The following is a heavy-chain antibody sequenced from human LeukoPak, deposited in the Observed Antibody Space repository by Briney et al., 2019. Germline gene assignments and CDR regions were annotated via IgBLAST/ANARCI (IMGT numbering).Heavy chain of an antibody. CDR1: GFVFSTYG. D-gene: IGHD1-26*01. CDR2: IWSHGNTK. CDR3: AKAVSGSYPETRHFDY. J-gene: IGHJ4*02. Sequence: PGTSLRLSCAASGFVFSTYGMHWVRQAPGKGLEWVAVIWSHGNTKKYADSVTGRFTISRDNSKNTLYLEMNTLRAEDTAVYYCAKAVSGSYPETRHFDYWGQGSLVTVSS. V-gene: IGHV3-33*06.